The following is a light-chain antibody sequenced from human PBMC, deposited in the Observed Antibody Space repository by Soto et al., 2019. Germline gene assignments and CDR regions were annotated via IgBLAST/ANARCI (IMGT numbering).Light chain of an antibody. J-gene: IGKJ5*01. CDR3: MQARQTPIT. V-gene: IGKV2-28*01. CDR1: QSLLHNNGYNY. CDR2: LGS. Sequence: EIVMTQTPLSLSVAPGQPASISCKSSQSLLHNNGYNYLDWYLQKPGQSPQLLIYLGSNRSSGVPDRFSGSGSGTDFTLKIIKVKAEDVGVYYCMQARQTPITFGQGTRLEIK.